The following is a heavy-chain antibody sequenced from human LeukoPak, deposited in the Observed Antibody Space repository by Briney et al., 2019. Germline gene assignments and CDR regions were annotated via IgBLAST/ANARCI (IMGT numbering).Heavy chain of an antibody. CDR1: GDSLGRSNTY. CDR3: ARHRGGGGYHYMGV. CDR2: ILHSGYT. D-gene: IGHD2-21*01. J-gene: IGHJ6*03. Sequence: SETLSLTCTVSGDSLGRSNTYWGWIRQTPGQGLEWLGTILHSGYTYNSPSLKSRVTMSVDSSKNQFSLSLSSVTAADTAVYFCARHRGGGGYHYMGVWGKGTTVIVPS. V-gene: IGHV4-39*01.